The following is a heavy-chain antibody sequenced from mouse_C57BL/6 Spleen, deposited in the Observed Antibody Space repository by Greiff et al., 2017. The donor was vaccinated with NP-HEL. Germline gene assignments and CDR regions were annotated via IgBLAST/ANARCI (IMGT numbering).Heavy chain of an antibody. CDR3: ARSGIITTVVGGFDY. J-gene: IGHJ2*01. V-gene: IGHV1-52*01. Sequence: QVQLQQPGAELVRPGSSVKLSCKASGYTFTSYWMPWVKQRPIQGLEWIGNIDPSDSETHYTQKFKDKATLTVDKSSSTAYMQLSSLTSEDSAVYYCARSGIITTVVGGFDYWGQGTTLTVSS. CDR2: IDPSDSET. D-gene: IGHD1-1*01. CDR1: GYTFTSYW.